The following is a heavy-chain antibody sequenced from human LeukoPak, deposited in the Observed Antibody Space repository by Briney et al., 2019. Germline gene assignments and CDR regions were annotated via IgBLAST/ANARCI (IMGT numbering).Heavy chain of an antibody. J-gene: IGHJ6*02. CDR3: AKEGNKQWLSPCYYGMDV. CDR2: TSGSGDST. V-gene: IGHV3-23*01. CDR1: GFTFSSYA. Sequence: PGRSLRLSCAASGFTFSSYAMSWVRQAPGKGLEWVSGTSGSGDSTYYADSVKGRFTISRDNSKNTLFVQMNSLRPEDTAVYFCAKEGNKQWLSPCYYGMDVWGQGTTVTVSS. D-gene: IGHD6-19*01.